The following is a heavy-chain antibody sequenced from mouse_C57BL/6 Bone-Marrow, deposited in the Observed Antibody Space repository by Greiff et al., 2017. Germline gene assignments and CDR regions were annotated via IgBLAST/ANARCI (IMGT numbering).Heavy chain of an antibody. D-gene: IGHD1-1*01. V-gene: IGHV1-26*01. J-gene: IGHJ3*01. CDR3: ARQNYYGSSRAWFAY. Sequence: VHVKQSGPELVKPGASVKISCKASGYTFTDYYMNWVKQSHGKSLEWIGDINPNNGGTSYNQKFKGKATLTVDKSSSTAYMELRSLTSEDSAVYYCARQNYYGSSRAWFAYWGQGTLVTVSA. CDR2: INPNNGGT. CDR1: GYTFTDYY.